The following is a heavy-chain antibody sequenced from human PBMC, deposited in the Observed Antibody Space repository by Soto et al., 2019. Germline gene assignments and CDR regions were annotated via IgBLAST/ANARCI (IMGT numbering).Heavy chain of an antibody. CDR1: GFTFSSYA. CDR3: AKSVAMIVVVITTHRGYGMDV. V-gene: IGHV3-23*01. Sequence: GGSLRLSCAASGFTFSSYAMSWVRQAPGKGLEWVSAISGSGGSTYYADSVKGRFTISRDNSKNTLYLQMNSLRAEDTAVYYCAKSVAMIVVVITTHRGYGMDVWGQGTTVTVS. CDR2: ISGSGGST. D-gene: IGHD3-22*01. J-gene: IGHJ6*02.